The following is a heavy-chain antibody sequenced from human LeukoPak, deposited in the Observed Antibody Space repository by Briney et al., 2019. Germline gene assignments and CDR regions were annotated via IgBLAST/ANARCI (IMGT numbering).Heavy chain of an antibody. CDR3: ARPERGGGLGGRY. CDR1: GYSFTSYW. Sequence: EESLKISCNGSGYSFTSYWISWVRQLPGKGLEWMGIINPGDSGTRYSPSSQSRLTISADKSISTAYLQWSSLKASDTAMYYCARPERGGGLGGRYCGQGTLIAVSS. V-gene: IGHV5-51*01. D-gene: IGHD3-16*01. J-gene: IGHJ4*02. CDR2: INPGDSGT.